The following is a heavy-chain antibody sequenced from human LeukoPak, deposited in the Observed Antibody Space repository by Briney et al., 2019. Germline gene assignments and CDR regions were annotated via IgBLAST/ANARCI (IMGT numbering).Heavy chain of an antibody. Sequence: GGSLRLSCAASGFTFSDYYMSWIRQAPGKGLEWVSDISSSGSTIYYADSVKGRFTISRDNAKNSLYLQMNSLRAEDTAVYYCARDLEAVAGYFDYWGQGTLVSVSS. V-gene: IGHV3-11*01. J-gene: IGHJ4*02. D-gene: IGHD6-19*01. CDR1: GFTFSDYY. CDR3: ARDLEAVAGYFDY. CDR2: ISSSGSTI.